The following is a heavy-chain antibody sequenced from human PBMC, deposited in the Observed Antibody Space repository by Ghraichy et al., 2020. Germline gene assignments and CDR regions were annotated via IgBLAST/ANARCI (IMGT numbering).Heavy chain of an antibody. CDR3: RAAEGAFDM. Sequence: GSLNISCAASGFTLSTYWLTWVRQAPGKGLEWVANIKEDGSETNYVDSVKGRFAISRDNAMNSLYLQMNNLRAEDTALYYCRAAEGAFDMWGQGTKVTVSA. V-gene: IGHV3-7*03. CDR1: GFTLSTYW. D-gene: IGHD1-14*01. CDR2: IKEDGSET. J-gene: IGHJ3*02.